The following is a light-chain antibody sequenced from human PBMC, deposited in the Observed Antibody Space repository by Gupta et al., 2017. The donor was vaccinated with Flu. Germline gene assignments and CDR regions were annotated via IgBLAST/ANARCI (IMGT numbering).Light chain of an antibody. CDR3: QHYSGYPIT. CDR2: KAS. J-gene: IGKJ5*01. Sequence: GDRVIIACRASQSISSWLAWYQQKPGKAPKVLIYKASTLESGVPSRFSGSGSGTEFSLTISSLQPDDVATYFCQHYSGYPITFGQGTRLEIK. CDR1: QSISSW. V-gene: IGKV1-5*03.